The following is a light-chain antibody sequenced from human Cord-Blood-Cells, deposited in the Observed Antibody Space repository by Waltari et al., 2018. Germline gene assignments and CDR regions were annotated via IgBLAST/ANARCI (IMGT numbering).Light chain of an antibody. CDR1: QSISSY. CDR2: AAS. Sequence: DIQMTQSPSSLSASVGDRGTITCRAIQSISSYLNWYQQKTGKDPKLLIYAASSLQSGVPSRFSGSGSGTDFTLTISSLQPEDFATYYCQQSYSTPFTFGPGTKVDIK. CDR3: QQSYSTPFT. J-gene: IGKJ3*01. V-gene: IGKV1-39*01.